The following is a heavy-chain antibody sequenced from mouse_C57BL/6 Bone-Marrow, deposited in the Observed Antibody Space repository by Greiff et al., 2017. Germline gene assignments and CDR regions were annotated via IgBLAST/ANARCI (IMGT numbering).Heavy chain of an antibody. D-gene: IGHD2-2*01. CDR2: IYPGSGST. CDR1: GYTFTSYW. Sequence: QVQLQQPGAELVKPGASVKMSCKASGYTFTSYWITWVKPRPGQGLEWIGDIYPGSGSTNYNEKFKSKATLTVDTSSSTAYMQLSSLTSEDSAVYYCARGYGYDAGFAYWGQGTLVTVSA. CDR3: ARGYGYDAGFAY. J-gene: IGHJ3*01. V-gene: IGHV1-55*01.